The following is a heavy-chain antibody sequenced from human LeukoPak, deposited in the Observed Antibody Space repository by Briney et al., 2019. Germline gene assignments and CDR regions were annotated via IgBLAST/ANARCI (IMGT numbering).Heavy chain of an antibody. Sequence: SETLSLTCTVSGGSISNSFWSWIRQSAGEGLEWIGRIDLFGNTSYNPSLKSRVTISVDTSKNQFSLKLSSVTAADTAVYYCARGLRPAIAVAHSSNYFDYWGQGTLVTVSS. CDR2: IDLFGNT. CDR3: ARGLRPAIAVAHSSNYFDY. V-gene: IGHV4-4*07. CDR1: GGSISNSF. J-gene: IGHJ4*02. D-gene: IGHD6-19*01.